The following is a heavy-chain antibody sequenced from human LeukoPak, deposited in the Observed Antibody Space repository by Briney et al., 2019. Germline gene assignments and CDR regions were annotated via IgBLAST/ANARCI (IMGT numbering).Heavy chain of an antibody. CDR1: GYTFTGYY. CDR3: ARDGLNYDFWSGYYYYYYGMDV. Sequence: ASVKVSCTASGYTFTGYYMHWVRQAPGQGLEWMGWINPNSGGTNYAQKFQGWVTMTRDTSISTAYMELSRLRSDDTAVYYCARDGLNYDFWSGYYYYYYGMDVWGQGTTVTVSS. D-gene: IGHD3-3*01. J-gene: IGHJ6*02. CDR2: INPNSGGT. V-gene: IGHV1-2*04.